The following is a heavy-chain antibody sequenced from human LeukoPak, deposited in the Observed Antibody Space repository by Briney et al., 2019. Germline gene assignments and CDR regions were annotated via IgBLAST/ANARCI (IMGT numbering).Heavy chain of an antibody. CDR2: IGSSSSYI. CDR1: GFTFSSYS. Sequence: GGSLRLSCAASGFTFSSYSMNWVRQAPGKGLEWVSSIGSSSSYIYYADSVKGRFTISRDNAKNSLYLQMNSLRAEDTAVYYCARASYDILTGYKYYFDYWGQGTLVTVSS. CDR3: ARASYDILTGYKYYFDY. V-gene: IGHV3-21*01. J-gene: IGHJ4*02. D-gene: IGHD3-9*01.